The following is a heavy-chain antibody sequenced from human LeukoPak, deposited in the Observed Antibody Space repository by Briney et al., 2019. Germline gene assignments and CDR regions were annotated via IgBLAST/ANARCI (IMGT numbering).Heavy chain of an antibody. J-gene: IGHJ2*01. CDR3: ARGRIAVAAPYWYFDL. D-gene: IGHD6-19*01. CDR2: INHSGST. CDR1: GGSFSGYY. Sequence: PSETLSLTCAVYGGSFSGYYWSWIRQPPGKGLEWIGEINHSGSTNYNPSLKSRVTISVDTSKNQFSLKLSSVTAADTAVYYCARGRIAVAAPYWYFDLWGRGTLVTVSS. V-gene: IGHV4-34*01.